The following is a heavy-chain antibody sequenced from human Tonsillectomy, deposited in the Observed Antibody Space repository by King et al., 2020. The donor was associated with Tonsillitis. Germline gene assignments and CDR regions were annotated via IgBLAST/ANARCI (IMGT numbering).Heavy chain of an antibody. D-gene: IGHD3-10*01. Sequence: VQLVQSGGGVVQPGRSLRLSCAASGLIFSNYVMYWVRQAPGKGLEWVAVISYDASNKYYADSVKGRFTISRDNSKSTLYLQMNSLRVEDTAVYYCARSGFSWGQGTMVTVSS. CDR2: ISYDASNK. J-gene: IGHJ3*01. CDR3: ARSGFS. V-gene: IGHV3-30-3*01. CDR1: GLIFSNYV.